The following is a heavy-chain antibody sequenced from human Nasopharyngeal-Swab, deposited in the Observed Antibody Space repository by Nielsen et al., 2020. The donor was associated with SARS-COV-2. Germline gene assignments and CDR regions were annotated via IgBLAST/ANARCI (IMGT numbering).Heavy chain of an antibody. CDR2: VYYYSGTT. CDR3: ARRPTGYGDYYFDS. J-gene: IGHJ4*02. D-gene: IGHD4-17*01. Sequence: PHPRGTGLEWIGYVYYYSGTTNSNPSLKSRVTISMDTSKKQFSLQMSSVTTADTAVYYCARRPTGYGDYYFDSWGQGTLVTVSS. V-gene: IGHV4-59*08.